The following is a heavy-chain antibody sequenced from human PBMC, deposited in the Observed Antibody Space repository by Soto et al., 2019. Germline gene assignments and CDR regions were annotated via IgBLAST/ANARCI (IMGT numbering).Heavy chain of an antibody. J-gene: IGHJ6*02. CDR1: GGTFSSYA. CDR3: ARGRRYCSSTSCYRKADYGMDV. D-gene: IGHD2-2*02. Sequence: SVKVSFKASGGTFSSYAISWVRQAPGQGLEWMGGIIPIFGTANYAQKFQGRVKITADKSTSTAYMELSSLRSEDTAVYYCARGRRYCSSTSCYRKADYGMDVWGQGPTVTVSS. CDR2: IIPIFGTA. V-gene: IGHV1-69*06.